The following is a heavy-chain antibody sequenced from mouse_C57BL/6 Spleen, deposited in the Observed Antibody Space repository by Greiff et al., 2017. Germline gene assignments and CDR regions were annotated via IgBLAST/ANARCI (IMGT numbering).Heavy chain of an antibody. J-gene: IGHJ2*01. Sequence: QVQLQQPGAELVRPGTSVKLSCKASGYTFTSYWMHWVKQRPGQGLEWIGVIDPSDSYTNYNQKFKGEATLTVDTSSSTAYMQLSSLTSEDSAVYYCARGDFSDYWGQGTTLTVSS. CDR3: ARGDFSDY. V-gene: IGHV1-59*01. CDR2: IDPSDSYT. CDR1: GYTFTSYW.